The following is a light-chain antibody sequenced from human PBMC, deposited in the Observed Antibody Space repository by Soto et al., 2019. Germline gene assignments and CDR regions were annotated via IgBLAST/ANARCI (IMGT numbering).Light chain of an antibody. J-gene: IGKJ1*01. Sequence: EIVMTQSPATLSVSPAEGATLSCRASQSVGGKLAWYQHQPGQTHRLLIYDASTRATGIPARFRGSGSGTDFTLTISSLQSEDFAVYYCQQYNDWPWTFGQGTKVEI. CDR1: QSVGGK. V-gene: IGKV3-15*01. CDR2: DAS. CDR3: QQYNDWPWT.